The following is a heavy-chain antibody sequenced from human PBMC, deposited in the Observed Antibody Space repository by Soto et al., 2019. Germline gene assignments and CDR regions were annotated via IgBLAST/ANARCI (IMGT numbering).Heavy chain of an antibody. CDR2: FKSRGDGGTT. Sequence: PGGSLRLSCAASGFTFSNAWMNWVRQAPGQGLEWVARFKSRGDGGTTDYAAPVKGRFTISRDDSENTLCLQMDSLKIEDTAMYFCTSDLPGVTTKYGFDYWGQGILVTVSS. J-gene: IGHJ4*02. D-gene: IGHD1-1*01. CDR3: TSDLPGVTTKYGFDY. V-gene: IGHV3-15*07. CDR1: GFTFSNAW.